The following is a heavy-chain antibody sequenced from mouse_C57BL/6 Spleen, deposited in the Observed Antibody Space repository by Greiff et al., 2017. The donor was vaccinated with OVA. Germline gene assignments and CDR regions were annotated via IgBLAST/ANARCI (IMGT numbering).Heavy chain of an antibody. Sequence: QVQLQQSGAELVRPGASVTLSCKASGYTFTDYEMHWVKQTPVHGLEWIGAIDPETGGTAYNQKFKGKAILTADKSSSTAYMELRSLTSEDSAVYYCTRGGITTVVEGAWFADWGQGTLVTVSA. CDR2: IDPETGGT. D-gene: IGHD1-1*01. CDR3: TRGGITTVVEGAWFAD. J-gene: IGHJ3*01. V-gene: IGHV1-15*01. CDR1: GYTFTDYE.